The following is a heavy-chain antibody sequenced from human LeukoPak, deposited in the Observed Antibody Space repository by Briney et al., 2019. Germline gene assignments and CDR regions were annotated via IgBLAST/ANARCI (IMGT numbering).Heavy chain of an antibody. CDR2: ISGSGGST. CDR1: GFTFSSYA. D-gene: IGHD2-21*02. J-gene: IGHJ4*02. CDR3: AKDGDRYFDY. V-gene: IGHV3-23*01. Sequence: PGGSLRLSCAASGFTFSSYAMSWVRQAPGKGLEWVSAISGSGGSTHYADSVKGRFTISRDNSKNALYLQMNSLRAEDTAVYYCAKDGDRYFDYWGQGTLVTVSS.